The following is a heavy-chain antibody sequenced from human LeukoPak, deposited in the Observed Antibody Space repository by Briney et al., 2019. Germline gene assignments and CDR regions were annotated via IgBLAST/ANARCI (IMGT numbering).Heavy chain of an antibody. Sequence: PGGSLRLSCAASGFTFSSYAMSWVRQAPGKGLEWVSAISGSGGSTYYADSVKGRFTISRDNSMNTLYLQMNSLRAEDTAVYYCAKDGEYYGSGSYSDYWGQGTLVTVSS. D-gene: IGHD3-10*01. CDR3: AKDGEYYGSGSYSDY. V-gene: IGHV3-23*01. J-gene: IGHJ4*02. CDR2: ISGSGGST. CDR1: GFTFSSYA.